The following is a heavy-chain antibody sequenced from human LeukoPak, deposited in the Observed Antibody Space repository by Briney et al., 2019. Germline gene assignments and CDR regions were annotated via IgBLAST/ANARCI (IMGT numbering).Heavy chain of an antibody. J-gene: IGHJ4*02. Sequence: SETLSLNCTVSGGSISSSSYYWGWIRQPPGKGLEWIGSIYYSGSTYYNPSLKSRVTISVDTSKNQFSLKLSSVTAADTAVYYCARLRYYGSGSYLFDYWGQGTLVTVSS. V-gene: IGHV4-39*01. CDR2: IYYSGST. CDR3: ARLRYYGSGSYLFDY. CDR1: GGSISSSSYY. D-gene: IGHD3-10*01.